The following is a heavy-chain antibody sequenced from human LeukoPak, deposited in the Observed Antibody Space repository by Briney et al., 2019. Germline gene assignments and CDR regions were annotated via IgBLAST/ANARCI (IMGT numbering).Heavy chain of an antibody. V-gene: IGHV3-9*01. CDR3: SKGADVVKEHDYFDY. Sequence: GRSLRLSCAASGFTFDDYAMHWVRQAPGKGLEWVSGISWNSGSIGYADSVKGRFTISRDNAKNSLYLQMNSLRAEDTALYYCSKGADVVKEHDYFDYWGQGTLVTVSS. J-gene: IGHJ4*02. CDR2: ISWNSGSI. D-gene: IGHD2-21*01. CDR1: GFTFDDYA.